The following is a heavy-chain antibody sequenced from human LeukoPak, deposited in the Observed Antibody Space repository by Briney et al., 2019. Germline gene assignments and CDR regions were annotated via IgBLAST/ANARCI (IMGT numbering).Heavy chain of an antibody. CDR2: ISSSSSSI. CDR1: GFTFSGYS. CDR3: AKTRGYSYGYSDY. V-gene: IGHV3-21*05. Sequence: PGGSLRLSCAASGFTFSGYSMNWVRQAPGKGLEWVSYISSSSSSIYYADSVKGRFTISRDNARNSLYLQMNSLRAEDTAVYYCAKTRGYSYGYSDYWGQGALVTVSS. D-gene: IGHD5-18*01. J-gene: IGHJ4*02.